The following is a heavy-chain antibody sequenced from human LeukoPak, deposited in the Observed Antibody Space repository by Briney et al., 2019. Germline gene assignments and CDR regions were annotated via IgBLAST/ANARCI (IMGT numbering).Heavy chain of an antibody. CDR3: ARDLVGALSGDY. CDR1: GYTFTGYY. J-gene: IGHJ4*02. V-gene: IGHV1-2*02. Sequence: ASVKVSCKASGYTFTGYYMHWVRQAPGQGLEWMGWINPNSGGTNYAQKFQGRVTMTRDTSISTAYMELSRLRSEDTAVYYCARDLVGALSGDYWGQGTLVTVSS. D-gene: IGHD1-26*01. CDR2: INPNSGGT.